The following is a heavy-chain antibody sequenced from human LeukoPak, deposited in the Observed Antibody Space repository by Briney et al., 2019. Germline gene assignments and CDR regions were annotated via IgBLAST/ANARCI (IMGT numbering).Heavy chain of an antibody. D-gene: IGHD6-13*01. Sequence: KPSETLSLTCTVSGGSISSYYWSWIRQPPGKGLEWIGYIYYSGSTNYNPSLKSRVTISVDTSKNQFSLKLSSVTAADTAVYYCARHAGRGDLDYWGQGTLVTVSS. J-gene: IGHJ4*02. CDR1: GGSISSYY. CDR2: IYYSGST. V-gene: IGHV4-59*08. CDR3: ARHAGRGDLDY.